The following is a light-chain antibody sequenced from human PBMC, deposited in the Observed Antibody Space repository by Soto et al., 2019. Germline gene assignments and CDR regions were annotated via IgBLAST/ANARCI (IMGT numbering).Light chain of an antibody. V-gene: IGKV3-20*01. J-gene: IGKJ1*01. Sequence: IVLTQSPGTRSLSPGERATLSCRASQSVSSKYLAWYQQRPGQPPNLIIFGASNRAPGIPDRFSGSVSGTDCTLTISRLEKEDGSVYYCQQYGSSLKTFGQGTKVDIK. CDR1: QSVSSKY. CDR2: GAS. CDR3: QQYGSSLKT.